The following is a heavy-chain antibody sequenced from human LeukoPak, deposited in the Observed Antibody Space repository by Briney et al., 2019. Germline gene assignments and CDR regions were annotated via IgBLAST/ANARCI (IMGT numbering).Heavy chain of an antibody. V-gene: IGHV3-NL1*01. CDR2: IYSGGST. J-gene: IGHJ4*02. Sequence: PGRSLRLSCAASGFTFSTYGMHWVRQAPGKGLEWVSVIYSGGSTYYADSVKGRFTISRDNSKNTLYLQMNSPRAEDTAVYYCVSFYETYWGRGTLVTVSS. CDR3: VSFYETY. D-gene: IGHD2/OR15-2a*01. CDR1: GFTFSTYG.